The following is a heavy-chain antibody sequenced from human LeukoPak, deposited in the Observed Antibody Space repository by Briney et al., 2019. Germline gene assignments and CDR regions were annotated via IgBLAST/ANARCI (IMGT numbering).Heavy chain of an antibody. CDR3: TLGAAGRSSSCGPQCYLYFMDV. CDR1: GGTLSDYA. CDR2: ILPVFDTA. Sequence: SVKVSCKASGGTLSDYAFSWVRQAPGQGLEWMGGILPVFDTANFAQRFQGRVTITTDASTRTAYMELSSLSSEDTAVYYCTLGAAGRSSSCGPQCYLYFMDVWGKGTTVTVSS. V-gene: IGHV1-69*05. J-gene: IGHJ6*03. D-gene: IGHD6-13*01.